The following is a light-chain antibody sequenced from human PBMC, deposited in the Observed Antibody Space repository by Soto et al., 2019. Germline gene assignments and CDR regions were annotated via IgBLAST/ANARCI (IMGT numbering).Light chain of an antibody. J-gene: IGLJ3*02. CDR2: DTS. V-gene: IGLV7-46*01. Sequence: QAVVTQEPSLTVSPGGTVTLTCGSSTGAVTSGHYPYWFQQKPGQAPRTLIYDTSNKHSWTPARFSGSLLGGKAALPLSGAQPEDEAEYYCLLSYRGAHWVFGGGTKLTVL. CDR3: LLSYRGAHWV. CDR1: TGAVTSGHY.